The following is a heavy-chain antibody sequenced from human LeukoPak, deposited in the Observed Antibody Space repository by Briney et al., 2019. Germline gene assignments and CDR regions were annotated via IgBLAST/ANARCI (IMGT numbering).Heavy chain of an antibody. CDR1: GGSISSYY. Sequence: SETLSLTRTVSGGSISSYYWSRIRQPPGKGLEWIGYIYYSGSTNYNPSRKSRVTISVDTSKNQFSLKLSSVTAADTAVYYCARQSLGRSGWIDDWGQGTLVTVSS. V-gene: IGHV4-59*08. J-gene: IGHJ4*02. CDR3: ARQSLGRSGWIDD. D-gene: IGHD6-19*01. CDR2: IYYSGST.